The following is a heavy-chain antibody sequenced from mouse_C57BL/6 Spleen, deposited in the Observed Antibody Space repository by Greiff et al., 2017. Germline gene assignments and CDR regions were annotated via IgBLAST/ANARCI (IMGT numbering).Heavy chain of an antibody. CDR2: ISSGGDYN. Sequence: EVKLVESGEGLVKPGGSLKLSCAASGFTFSSYAMSWVRQTPEKRLEWVAYISSGGDYNYYADPVKVRFTISRDNARNTLYLQMSSLKSEDTAMYYCTREYDYDGFAYWGQGTLVTVSA. V-gene: IGHV5-9-1*02. D-gene: IGHD2-4*01. J-gene: IGHJ3*01. CDR3: TREYDYDGFAY. CDR1: GFTFSSYA.